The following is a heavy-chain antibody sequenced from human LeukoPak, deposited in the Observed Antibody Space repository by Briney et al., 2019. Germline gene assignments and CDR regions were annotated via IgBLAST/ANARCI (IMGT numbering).Heavy chain of an antibody. CDR3: ARVGMRRDAFDI. V-gene: IGHV4-59*01. D-gene: IGHD3-10*01. CDR2: IYYSGST. Sequence: SETLSLTCAVYGGSFSGYYWSWLRQPPGKGLEWIGYIYYSGSTNYNPSLKSRVTISVDTSKNQFSLKLSSVTAADTAVYYCARVGMRRDAFDIWGQGTMVTVSS. CDR1: GGSFSGYY. J-gene: IGHJ3*02.